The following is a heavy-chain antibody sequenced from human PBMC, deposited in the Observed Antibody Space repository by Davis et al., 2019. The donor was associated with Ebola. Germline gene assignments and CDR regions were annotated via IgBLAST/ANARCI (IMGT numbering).Heavy chain of an antibody. D-gene: IGHD5-12*01. CDR3: TTPGGQDSGYDVFDI. CDR1: GYTFINYA. J-gene: IGHJ3*02. V-gene: IGHV1-46*03. CDR2: INPNDGRT. Sequence: AASVKVSCKASGYTFINYAMNWVRQAPGQGLEWMGMINPNDGRTIYAQKFQGRVTVTRDTSTTTVYMDLSSLRSEDTALYYCTTPGGQDSGYDVFDIWGQGTMVTVSS.